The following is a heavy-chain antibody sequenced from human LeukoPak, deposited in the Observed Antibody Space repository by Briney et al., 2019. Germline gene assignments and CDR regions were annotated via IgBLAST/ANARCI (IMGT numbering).Heavy chain of an antibody. Sequence: GGSLRLSCAASRFTFSSYAMHWVRQAPGKGLEYVSAISSNGGSTYYANSVKGRFTISRDNSKNTLYLQVGSLGAEDMAVYYCARDRGIWFGELSANYYYYGMDVWGQGTTVTVSS. CDR1: RFTFSSYA. CDR2: ISSNGGST. J-gene: IGHJ6*02. V-gene: IGHV3-64*01. CDR3: ARDRGIWFGELSANYYYYGMDV. D-gene: IGHD3-10*01.